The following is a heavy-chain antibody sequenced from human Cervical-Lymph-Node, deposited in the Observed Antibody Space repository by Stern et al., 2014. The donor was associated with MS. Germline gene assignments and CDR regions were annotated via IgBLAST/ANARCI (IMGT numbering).Heavy chain of an antibody. Sequence: QITLKESGPTLVKPTQTLTLTCTFSGFSLSTFGVGVGWIRQPPGKALEWLALIYWDDDKRYSPSLKSRLTITKDTSKNQVVLTMTNMDPVDTATYYCAHEGYCRGDFCGNWFDPWGQGSLVTVSS. CDR1: GFSLSTFGVG. V-gene: IGHV2-5*02. CDR2: IYWDDDK. CDR3: AHEGYCRGDFCGNWFDP. D-gene: IGHD2-15*01. J-gene: IGHJ5*02.